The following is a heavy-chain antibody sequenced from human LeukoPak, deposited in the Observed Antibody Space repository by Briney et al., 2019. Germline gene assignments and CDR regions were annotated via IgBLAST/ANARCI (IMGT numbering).Heavy chain of an antibody. J-gene: IGHJ4*02. CDR1: GCSISSGGYC. D-gene: IGHD4-17*01. Sequence: PSQTLSLTCTVSGCSISSGGYCWSWIRQHPGKGLEWIGYIYYSGSTYYNPSLKSRVTISVDTSKNQFSLKLSSVTAADTAVYYCATCSRLRRQYYFDYWGQGTLVTVSS. CDR2: IYYSGST. V-gene: IGHV4-31*03. CDR3: ATCSRLRRQYYFDY.